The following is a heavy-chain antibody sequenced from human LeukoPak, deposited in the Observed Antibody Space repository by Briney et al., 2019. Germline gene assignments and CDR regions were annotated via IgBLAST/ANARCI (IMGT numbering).Heavy chain of an antibody. V-gene: IGHV4-34*01. CDR2: INHSGGT. D-gene: IGHD3-9*01. CDR3: ASEGYDILTGYSSPY. J-gene: IGHJ4*02. Sequence: RSSETLSLTCAVYGGSFSGYYWSWIRQPPGKGLEWIGEINHSGGTNYNPSLKSRVTISVDTSKNQFSLKLSSVTAADTAVYYCASEGYDILTGYSSPYWGQGTLVTVSS. CDR1: GGSFSGYY.